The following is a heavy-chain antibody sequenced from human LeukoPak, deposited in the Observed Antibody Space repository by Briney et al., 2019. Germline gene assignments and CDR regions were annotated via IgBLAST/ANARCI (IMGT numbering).Heavy chain of an antibody. D-gene: IGHD6-19*01. J-gene: IGHJ6*02. Sequence: PGGSLRLSCAASGFTFSSYEMNWVRQAPGKGLEWVSYISTSASTIYYADSVKGRFTISRDNAKNSLYLQMNSLRAEDTAVYYCARELAASPYSSGHYYYGVDVWGQGTTVTVSS. V-gene: IGHV3-48*03. CDR3: ARELAASPYSSGHYYYGVDV. CDR2: ISTSASTI. CDR1: GFTFSSYE.